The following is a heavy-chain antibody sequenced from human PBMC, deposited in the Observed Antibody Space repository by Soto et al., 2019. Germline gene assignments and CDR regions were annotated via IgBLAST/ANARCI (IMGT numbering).Heavy chain of an antibody. CDR1: GGSISSGGYC. J-gene: IGHJ4*02. D-gene: IGHD5-12*01. Sequence: SETLSLTCTVSGGSISSGGYCWSWIRQHPGKGLEWIGYIYYSGSTYYNPSLKSRVTISVDTSKNQFSLKLSSVTAADTAVYYCARTRVERATIMGFAYWGQGTLVPVSS. CDR3: ARTRVERATIMGFAY. V-gene: IGHV4-31*03. CDR2: IYYSGST.